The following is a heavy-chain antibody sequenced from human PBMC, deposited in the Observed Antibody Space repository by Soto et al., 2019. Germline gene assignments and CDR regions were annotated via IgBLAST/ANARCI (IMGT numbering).Heavy chain of an antibody. D-gene: IGHD3-22*01. CDR3: AKGDYYDTPSGFFDY. CDR1: GFTFSSYA. CDR2: ISGSGDST. V-gene: IGHV3-23*01. Sequence: GGSLRLSCAASGFTFSSYAMNWVRQAPGKGLEWVSGISGSGDSTYYADSVKGRFTISRDFSKNSLYLQMNSLRAEDTAVYYCAKGDYYDTPSGFFDYWGQGTLVTVSS. J-gene: IGHJ4*02.